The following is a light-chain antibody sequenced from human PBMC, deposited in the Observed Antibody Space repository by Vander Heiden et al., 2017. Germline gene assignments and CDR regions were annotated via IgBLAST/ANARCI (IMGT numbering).Light chain of an antibody. CDR1: SSNIGRHT. Sequence: QSVLTQPPSASGTPGQRGSISCSGRSSNIGRHTVNWYQQYPGAAPKLLIYLDQQRPSGVADRFSGSKSGTSASLAISGLQYEDEADYYCAVRDDNLRAVVFGGGTKLTVL. J-gene: IGLJ3*02. CDR2: LDQ. V-gene: IGLV1-44*01. CDR3: AVRDDNLRAVV.